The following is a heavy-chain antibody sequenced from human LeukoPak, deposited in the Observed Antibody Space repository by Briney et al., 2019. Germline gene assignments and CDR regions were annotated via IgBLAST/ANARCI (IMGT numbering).Heavy chain of an antibody. V-gene: IGHV3-48*01. D-gene: IGHD3-10*02. CDR3: ASMLGMAVY. Sequence: GGSLRLSCAASGFTFSSYSMNWVRQAPRKGLEWVSYISSSSSTIYYADSVKGRFTISRDNAKNSLYLQMSSLRAEDTAVYYCASMLGMAVYWGQGTLVTVSS. CDR2: ISSSSSTI. J-gene: IGHJ4*02. CDR1: GFTFSSYS.